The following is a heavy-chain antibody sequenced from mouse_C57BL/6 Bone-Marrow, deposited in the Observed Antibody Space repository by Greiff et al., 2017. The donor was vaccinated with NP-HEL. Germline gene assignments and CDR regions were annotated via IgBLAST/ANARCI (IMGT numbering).Heavy chain of an antibody. D-gene: IGHD1-1*01. CDR3: AMNNYYGLYYFDY. CDR2: IHPSDSDT. J-gene: IGHJ2*01. CDR1: GYTFTSYW. Sequence: QVHVQQPGAELVKPGASVKVSCKASGYTFTSYWMHWVKQRPGQGLEWIGRIHPSDSDTNYNQKFKGKATLTVDKSSSTAYMQLSSLTSEDSAVYYCAMNNYYGLYYFDYWGQGTTLTVSS. V-gene: IGHV1-74*01.